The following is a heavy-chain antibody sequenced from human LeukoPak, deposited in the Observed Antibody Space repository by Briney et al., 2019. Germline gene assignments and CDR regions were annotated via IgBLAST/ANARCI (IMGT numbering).Heavy chain of an antibody. CDR2: MRYDGSNK. CDR3: AKKTIAGATVDAFDI. J-gene: IGHJ3*02. D-gene: IGHD1-26*01. Sequence: PGGSLRLSCAASGFTFSNYGMHWVRQAPGKGLEWVASMRYDGSNKYYADSVKGRFTISRDNSKNTLYLQMNSLRAEDTAVYYCAKKTIAGATVDAFDIWGQGTMVTVSS. CDR1: GFTFSNYG. V-gene: IGHV3-30*02.